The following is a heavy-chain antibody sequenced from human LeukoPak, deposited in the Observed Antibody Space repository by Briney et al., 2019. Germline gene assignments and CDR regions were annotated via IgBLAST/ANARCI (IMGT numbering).Heavy chain of an antibody. CDR1: GFTFSSNA. CDR2: ISGSGGTT. CDR3: AKDQALTIFHPYGMDV. D-gene: IGHD3-9*01. Sequence: GGSLRLSCVDSGFTFSSNAMSWVRQAPGKGLEWVSGISGSGGTTYYADSVKGRFTISRDNSKNTLYLQMNSLRAEDTAVYYCAKDQALTIFHPYGMDVWGQGTTVTVSS. J-gene: IGHJ6*02. V-gene: IGHV3-23*01.